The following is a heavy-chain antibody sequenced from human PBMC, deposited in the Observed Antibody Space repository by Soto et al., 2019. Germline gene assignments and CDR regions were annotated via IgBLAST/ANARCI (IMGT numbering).Heavy chain of an antibody. V-gene: IGHV5-51*01. CDR2: IYPDDSDA. Sequence: PGESLKISCKASGYGFPTYWMAWVRQMPGRGLEWIGIIYPDDSDARYGPSFQGRVTISVDKSIDTAYLQWSSLKASDTAIYYCARMSRGESSSLYYWGQGTRVTVSS. J-gene: IGHJ4*02. D-gene: IGHD6-19*01. CDR1: GYGFPTYW. CDR3: ARMSRGESSSLYY.